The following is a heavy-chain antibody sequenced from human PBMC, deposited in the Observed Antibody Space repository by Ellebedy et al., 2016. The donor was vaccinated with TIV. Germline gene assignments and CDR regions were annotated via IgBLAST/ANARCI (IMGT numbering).Heavy chain of an antibody. CDR2: ISSSSSNI. Sequence: GESLKISCEASGLDFTNYAMNWVRQAPGKGLEWVAYISSSSSNIHYADSVKGRFTVSRDNAKNSLYLQMNSLRAEDTAVYYCVTWGQSYGRWGQGSLVTISS. V-gene: IGHV3-48*04. J-gene: IGHJ4*02. CDR3: VTWGQSYGR. D-gene: IGHD3-16*01. CDR1: GLDFTNYA.